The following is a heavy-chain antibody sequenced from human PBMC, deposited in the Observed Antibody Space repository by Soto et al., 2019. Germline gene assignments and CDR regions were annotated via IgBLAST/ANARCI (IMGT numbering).Heavy chain of an antibody. J-gene: IGHJ5*02. Sequence: PGGSLRLSCTASGFTFGDYAMSWFRQAPGKGLEWVGFIRSKAYGGTTEYAASVKGRFTISRDDSKSIAYLQMNSLKTEDTAVYYCTGPRIAAAGTWLDPWGQGTLVTVYS. CDR2: IRSKAYGGTT. CDR1: GFTFGDYA. CDR3: TGPRIAAAGTWLDP. V-gene: IGHV3-49*03. D-gene: IGHD6-13*01.